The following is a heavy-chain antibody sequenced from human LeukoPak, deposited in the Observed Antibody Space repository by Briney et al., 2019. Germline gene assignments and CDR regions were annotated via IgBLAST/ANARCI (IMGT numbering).Heavy chain of an antibody. CDR2: ITSSSHYI. J-gene: IGHJ5*02. D-gene: IGHD2-15*01. CDR1: GITFSSYS. CDR3: ARAENSGSGGLDP. Sequence: KAGGSLRLSCVASGITFSSYSMNWVRQAPGKGLEWVSRITSSSHYIYYADSVKGRFTISRDNAKNSLYLDMSSLRADDTAVYYCARAENSGSGGLDPWGQGTLVTVSS. V-gene: IGHV3-21*01.